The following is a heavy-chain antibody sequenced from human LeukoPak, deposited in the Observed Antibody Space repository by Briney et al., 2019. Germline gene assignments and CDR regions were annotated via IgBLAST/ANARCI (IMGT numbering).Heavy chain of an antibody. J-gene: IGHJ3*02. CDR3: ARGGSYGWYAFDM. Sequence: GGSLRLSCAASGFTFSSNWMHWVRQVPGKGLVWVSRIVSGGSSTNYADSVKGRFTISRDNAKNTLSLQMNSLRAEDTAVYYCARGGSYGWYAFDMWGQGTMVTVSS. D-gene: IGHD3-10*01. CDR1: GFTFSSNW. CDR2: IVSGGSST. V-gene: IGHV3-74*01.